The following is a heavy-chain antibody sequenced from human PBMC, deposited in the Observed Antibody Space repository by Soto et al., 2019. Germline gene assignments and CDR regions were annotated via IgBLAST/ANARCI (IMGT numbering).Heavy chain of an antibody. Sequence: LRLSCAASGFTFSSYGMHWVRQAPGKGLEWVAVISYDGSNKYYADSVKGRFTISRDNSKNTLYLQMNSLRAEDTAVYCCAKDDSITMIVVVPDYWGQGTLVTVSS. CDR2: ISYDGSNK. D-gene: IGHD3-22*01. CDR3: AKDDSITMIVVVPDY. CDR1: GFTFSSYG. J-gene: IGHJ4*02. V-gene: IGHV3-30*18.